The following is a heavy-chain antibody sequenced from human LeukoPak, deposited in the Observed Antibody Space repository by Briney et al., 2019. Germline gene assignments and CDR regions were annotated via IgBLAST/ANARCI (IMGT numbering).Heavy chain of an antibody. Sequence: GGSLRLSCAASGFTFSSYSMNWVRQAPGKGLEWVSSISSGSSYIYYADSVKGRFTISRDNAKNSLYLQMNSLRAEDTAVYYCARVGTTVTSVDYWGQGTLVTVSS. CDR2: ISSGSSYI. D-gene: IGHD4-17*01. J-gene: IGHJ4*02. CDR3: ARVGTTVTSVDY. V-gene: IGHV3-21*01. CDR1: GFTFSSYS.